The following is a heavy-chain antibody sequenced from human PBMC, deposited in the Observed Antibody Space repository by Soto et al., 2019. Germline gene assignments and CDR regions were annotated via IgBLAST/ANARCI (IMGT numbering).Heavy chain of an antibody. J-gene: IGHJ6*02. CDR2: INPKSGGT. Sequence: GASVKVSCKASGYTFTTHYVHWVRQAPGQGLEWLGRINPKSGGTSTAQKFQGWVTMTTDTSISTASMELTRLTSDDTAIYYCARGDSTDCSNGVCSFFYNHDMDVWGQGTTVTVSS. D-gene: IGHD2-8*01. CDR1: GYTFTTHY. CDR3: ARGDSTDCSNGVCSFFYNHDMDV. V-gene: IGHV1-2*04.